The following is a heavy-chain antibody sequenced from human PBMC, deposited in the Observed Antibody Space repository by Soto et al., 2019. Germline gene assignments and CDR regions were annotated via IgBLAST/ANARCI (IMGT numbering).Heavy chain of an antibody. CDR3: TVNFYCSSTSCNDTPPY. Sequence: EVQLVESGGGLVQPGGSLKLSCAASGFTFSGSAMHWVRQASGKGLEWVGRIRSKANSYATAYSASVKGRFTISRDDSKNTEYLQMNSLKTEDTAVYYCTVNFYCSSTSCNDTPPYWGQGTLVTVSS. V-gene: IGHV3-73*01. J-gene: IGHJ4*02. CDR2: IRSKANSYAT. CDR1: GFTFSGSA. D-gene: IGHD2-2*01.